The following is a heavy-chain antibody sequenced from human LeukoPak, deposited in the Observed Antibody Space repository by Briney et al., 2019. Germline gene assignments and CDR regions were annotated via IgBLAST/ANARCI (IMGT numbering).Heavy chain of an antibody. CDR3: ARDRMHYYDSSGYFDY. D-gene: IGHD3-22*01. V-gene: IGHV3-30*04. CDR1: GFTFSSYT. CDR2: ISYDGSDK. Sequence: GRSLRLSCAASGFTFSSYTMHWVRQAPGKGLEWVAVISYDGSDKYYADSVKGRFTISRDNSKYTLYLQMNSLRAEDTAVYYCARDRMHYYDSSGYFDYWGQGTLVTVSS. J-gene: IGHJ4*02.